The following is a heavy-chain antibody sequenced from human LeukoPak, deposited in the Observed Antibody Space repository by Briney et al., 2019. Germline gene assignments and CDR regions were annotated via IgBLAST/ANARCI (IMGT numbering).Heavy chain of an antibody. CDR1: GFTPGYS. CDR2: LFQCESR. D-gene: IGHD3-9*01. CDR3: ARVAGVYYDMLTGYGSGWFDP. J-gene: IGHJ5*02. V-gene: IGHV4-38-2*02. Sequence: ETLSLTCIFSGFTPGYSRGWNRQPPGTGPGWIGTLFQCESRYYNPSLKSRVSISKDTSKSRFLLKLCSVTDADTAVYYCARVAGVYYDMLTGYGSGWFDPWGQGTLVTVSS.